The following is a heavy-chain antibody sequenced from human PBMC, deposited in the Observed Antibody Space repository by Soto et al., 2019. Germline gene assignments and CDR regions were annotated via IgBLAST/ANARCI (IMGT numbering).Heavy chain of an antibody. V-gene: IGHV1-69*02. CDR3: AGGYSYGREEY. Sequence: QVQLVQSGAEVKKPGSSVKVSCKASGGTFSSYTISWVRQAPGQGLEWMGRIIPIRGIANYEQKFQGRVTLTADKSTSTAYMEQSSLRSEDPAVYDCAGGYSYGREEYWGQGTLVTVSS. D-gene: IGHD5-18*01. J-gene: IGHJ4*02. CDR1: GGTFSSYT. CDR2: IIPIRGIA.